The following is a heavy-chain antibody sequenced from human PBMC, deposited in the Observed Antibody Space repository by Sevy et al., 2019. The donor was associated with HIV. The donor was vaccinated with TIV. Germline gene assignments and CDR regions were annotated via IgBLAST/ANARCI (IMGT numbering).Heavy chain of an antibody. V-gene: IGHV3-23*01. J-gene: IGHJ6*03. D-gene: IGHD3-22*01. CDR3: GKGGGGHYDPDEIGYYFYYYNMDV. CDR1: GFSFDSYG. Sequence: GGSLRLSCAVSGFSFDSYGMTWVRQAPGKGLEWVSGISGSGTRTYYADSVKGRFSISRDNSKNRLYLQMNSLRSEDTASYYWGKGGGGHYDPDEIGYYFYYYNMDVWGKGTTVTVSS. CDR2: ISGSGTRT.